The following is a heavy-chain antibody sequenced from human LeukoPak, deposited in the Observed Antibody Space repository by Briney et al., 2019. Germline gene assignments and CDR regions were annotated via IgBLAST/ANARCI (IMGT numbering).Heavy chain of an antibody. J-gene: IGHJ3*02. CDR3: ARAAGIQLWTRGAFDI. Sequence: ASVKVSCKASGYTFTSYAMHWVRQAPGQRLEWMGWINAGNGNTKYSQKFQGRVTITRDTSASTAYMELSSLRSEDTAVYYCARAAGIQLWTRGAFDIWAKGQWSPSLQ. D-gene: IGHD5-18*01. CDR2: INAGNGNT. CDR1: GYTFTSYA. V-gene: IGHV1-3*01.